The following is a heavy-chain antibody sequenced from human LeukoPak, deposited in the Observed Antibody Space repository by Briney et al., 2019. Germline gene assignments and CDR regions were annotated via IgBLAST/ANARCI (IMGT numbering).Heavy chain of an antibody. J-gene: IGHJ6*02. CDR2: ISSSSSYI. CDR1: GFTFSSYS. Sequence: GGSLRLSCAASGFTFSSYSMNWARQAPGKGLEWVSSISSSSSYIYYADSVKGRFTISRDNAKNSLYLQMNSLRDEDTAVYYCARGYSPGDYYYYGMDVWGQGTTVTVSS. V-gene: IGHV3-21*01. CDR3: ARGYSPGDYYYYGMDV. D-gene: IGHD5-18*01.